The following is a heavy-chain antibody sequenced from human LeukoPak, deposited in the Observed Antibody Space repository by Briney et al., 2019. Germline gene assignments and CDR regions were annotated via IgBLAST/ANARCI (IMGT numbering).Heavy chain of an antibody. J-gene: IGHJ4*02. CDR1: GFTFSSYS. CDR3: AKEAGILTGYYNFDY. V-gene: IGHV3-74*01. Sequence: PGGSLRLSCAASGFTFSSYSMHWVRQAPGKGLVWVSRIMGDGSNTVYADSVKGRFTVSRDNAKNTLYLQMNSLRAEDTAVYYCAKEAGILTGYYNFDYWGQGTLVTVSS. CDR2: IMGDGSNT. D-gene: IGHD3-9*01.